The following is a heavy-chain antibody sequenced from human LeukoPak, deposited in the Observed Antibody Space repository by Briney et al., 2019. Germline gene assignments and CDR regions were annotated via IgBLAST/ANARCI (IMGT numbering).Heavy chain of an antibody. V-gene: IGHV3-11*01. CDR2: ISSSGSTM. D-gene: IGHD5-12*01. J-gene: IGHJ4*02. CDR3: ARDPGSGYEEHFDY. CDR1: GFIFSDYY. Sequence: PGGSLRLSCAASGFIFSDYYMSWIRQAPGKGLEWVSYISSSGSTMYYTDSVKGRFTISKDNAKDSLYLQMNSLRAEDTAVYYCARDPGSGYEEHFDYWGQGTLVTVSS.